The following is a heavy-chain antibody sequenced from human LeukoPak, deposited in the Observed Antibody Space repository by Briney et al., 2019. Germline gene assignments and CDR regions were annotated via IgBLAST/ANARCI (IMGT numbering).Heavy chain of an antibody. CDR2: ISRSSTTI. J-gene: IGHJ3*01. D-gene: IGHD2-21*01. CDR1: GFTFSSYS. V-gene: IGHV3-48*04. CDR3: ARETGLVWGDPDAFDV. Sequence: QSGGSLRLSCAVSGFTFSSYSMNWVRQAPGKGLEWLSYISRSSTTIYYLDSVKGRFTISRDNAKNSLYLQMNSLRADDTALYYCARETGLVWGDPDAFDVWGQGTMVTVSS.